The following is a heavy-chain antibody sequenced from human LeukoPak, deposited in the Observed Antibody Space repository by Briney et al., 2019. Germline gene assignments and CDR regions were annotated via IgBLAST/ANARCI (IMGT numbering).Heavy chain of an antibody. J-gene: IGHJ4*02. CDR3: AKSYGYRPTTLGY. CDR2: IYSGGST. D-gene: IGHD5-18*01. CDR1: GFTVSSNY. V-gene: IGHV3-53*01. Sequence: GGSLRLSCAASGFTVSSNYMSWVRQAPGKGLEWVSVIYSGGSTYYADSVKGRFTISRDNSKNTLYLQMNSLRAEDTAVYYCAKSYGYRPTTLGYWGQGTLVTVSS.